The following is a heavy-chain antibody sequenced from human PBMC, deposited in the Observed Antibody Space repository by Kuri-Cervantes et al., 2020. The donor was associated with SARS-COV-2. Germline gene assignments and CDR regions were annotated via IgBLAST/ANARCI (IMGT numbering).Heavy chain of an antibody. CDR1: GFTFSSYG. CDR2: ISYDGSNK. CDR3: AKIQTGYSGYDADY. D-gene: IGHD5-12*01. Sequence: GGSLRLSCAASGFTFSSYGMHWVRQAPGKGLEWVAVISYDGSNKYYADSVKGRFTISRDNSKNTLFLQMNSLRADDTAVYYCAKIQTGYSGYDADYWGQGTLVTVSS. V-gene: IGHV3-30*18. J-gene: IGHJ4*02.